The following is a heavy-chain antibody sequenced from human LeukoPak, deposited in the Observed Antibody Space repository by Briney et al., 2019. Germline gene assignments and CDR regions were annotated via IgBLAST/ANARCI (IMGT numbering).Heavy chain of an antibody. CDR3: ARRSTVPAANFDY. CDR2: INHSGST. CDR1: GGSFSGYY. D-gene: IGHD2-2*01. Sequence: ASETLSLTCAVYGGSFSGYYWSWIRQPPGKGLXXIGEINHSGSTNYNPSLKSRVTISVDTSKNQFSLKLSSVTAADTAVYYCARRSTVPAANFDYWGQGTLVTVSS. V-gene: IGHV4-34*01. J-gene: IGHJ4*02.